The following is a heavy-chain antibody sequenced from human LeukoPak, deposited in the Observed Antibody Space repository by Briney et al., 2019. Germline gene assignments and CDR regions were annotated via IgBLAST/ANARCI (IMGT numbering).Heavy chain of an antibody. CDR1: GFTFSSYS. CDR3: AREDGWARWGGTRSDY. CDR2: ISSSSSTI. J-gene: IGHJ4*02. V-gene: IGHV3-48*02. D-gene: IGHD1-1*01. Sequence: GGSLRLSCAASGFTFSSYSMNWFRQAPGKGLEWVSYISSSSSTIYYADSVKGRFTISRDNAKNSLYLQMNSLRDEDTAVYYCAREDGWARWGGTRSDYWGQGTLVTVSS.